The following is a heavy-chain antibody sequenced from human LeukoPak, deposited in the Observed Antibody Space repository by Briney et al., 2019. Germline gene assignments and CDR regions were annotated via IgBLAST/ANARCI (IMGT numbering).Heavy chain of an antibody. V-gene: IGHV1-69*04. CDR2: IIPILGIA. CDR1: GGTFSSYA. Sequence: GASVKVSCKASGGTFSSYAISWVRQAPGQGLEWMGRIIPILGIANYAQKFQGRVTITADKSTSTAYMELSSLRSEDTAVYYCAGPGRDGYTESYYYYGMDVWGQGTTVTVSS. CDR3: AGPGRDGYTESYYYYGMDV. D-gene: IGHD5-24*01. J-gene: IGHJ6*02.